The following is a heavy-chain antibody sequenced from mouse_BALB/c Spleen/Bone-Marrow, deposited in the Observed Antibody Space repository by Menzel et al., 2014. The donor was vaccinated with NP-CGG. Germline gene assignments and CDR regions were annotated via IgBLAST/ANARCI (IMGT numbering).Heavy chain of an antibody. CDR1: GYTFSSFW. V-gene: IGHV1-9*01. D-gene: IGHD2-14*01. Sequence: QVQLQQSGAELMKPGASVKISCKATGYTFSSFWIEWVKQRPGHGLEWIGEILPGSDSTNYNEKFKGKATFTADTSSNSAYMQLSSLTSEDSAVYYCARGDRYDVSFDYWGQGTPLPVSS. CDR3: ARGDRYDVSFDY. CDR2: ILPGSDST. J-gene: IGHJ2*01.